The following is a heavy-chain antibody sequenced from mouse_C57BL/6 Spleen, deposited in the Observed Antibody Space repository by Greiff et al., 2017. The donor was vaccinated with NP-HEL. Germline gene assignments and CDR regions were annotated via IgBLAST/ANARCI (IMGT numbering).Heavy chain of an antibody. Sequence: EVQLQQSGPELVKPGASVKISCKASGYSFTGYYMNWVKQSPEKSLEWIGEINPSTGGTTYNQKFKAKATLTVDKSSSTAYMQLKSLTSEDSAVYYCARGEPYDYGVFDYWGQGTTLTVSS. D-gene: IGHD2-4*01. CDR1: GYSFTGYY. CDR3: ARGEPYDYGVFDY. J-gene: IGHJ2*01. V-gene: IGHV1-42*01. CDR2: INPSTGGT.